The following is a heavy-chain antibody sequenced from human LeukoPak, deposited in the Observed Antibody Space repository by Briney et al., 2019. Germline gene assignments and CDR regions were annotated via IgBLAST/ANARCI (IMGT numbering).Heavy chain of an antibody. CDR1: GFAFSNQA. V-gene: IGHV3-23*01. CDR2: ISDSGGSR. Sequence: PGGSLRLSCAASGFAFSNQAMGWVRQASGKGLEWVSAISDSGGSRYYADSVKGRFTISRDNAKNTLYLQMNSLRVEDTAVYYCGSPRTFSGRNVLDMWGQGTMVTVSS. D-gene: IGHD3-10*02. J-gene: IGHJ3*02. CDR3: GSPRTFSGRNVLDM.